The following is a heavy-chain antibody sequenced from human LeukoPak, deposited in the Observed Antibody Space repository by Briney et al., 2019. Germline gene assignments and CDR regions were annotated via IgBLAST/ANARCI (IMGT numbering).Heavy chain of an antibody. J-gene: IGHJ4*02. D-gene: IGHD3-3*01. CDR1: GGSISSYY. Sequence: SETLSLTCTVSGGSISSYYWSWIRQPAGKGLEWIGRIYTSGSTNYNPSLKSRVTISVDTSKNQFSLKLRSVTAADTAVYYCARGDYDFWSGYLDYWGQGTLVTVSS. V-gene: IGHV4-4*07. CDR3: ARGDYDFWSGYLDY. CDR2: IYTSGST.